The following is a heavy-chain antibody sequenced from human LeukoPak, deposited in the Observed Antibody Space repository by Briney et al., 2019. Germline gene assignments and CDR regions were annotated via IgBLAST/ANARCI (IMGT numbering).Heavy chain of an antibody. CDR1: GFTVSSSY. J-gene: IGHJ4*02. CDR2: MYSGGNT. CDR3: ARVQAVFQNFDC. Sequence: TGGSLRLSCAASGFTVSSSYISWVRQAPGKGLEWVSVMYSGGNTYYADSVKGRFTISRDKSKNTLYLQMNSLRAEDTAVYHCARVQAVFQNFDCWGQGTLVTVSS. V-gene: IGHV3-66*01.